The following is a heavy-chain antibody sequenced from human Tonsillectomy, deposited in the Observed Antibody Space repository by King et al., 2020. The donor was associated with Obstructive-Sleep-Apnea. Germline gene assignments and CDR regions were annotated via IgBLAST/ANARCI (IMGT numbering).Heavy chain of an antibody. Sequence: VQLVESGAEVKKPGSSVKVSCKASGGTFSSYAISWVRQAPGQGLEWMGGIIPIFSTANYAQKFQGRVTITADESTSTAYMELSSLRSEDTAVYYCARAWYYDSSGYSMDYFDYWGQGTLVTVSS. V-gene: IGHV1-69*01. CDR2: IIPIFSTA. D-gene: IGHD3-22*01. CDR1: GGTFSSYA. J-gene: IGHJ4*02. CDR3: ARAWYYDSSGYSMDYFDY.